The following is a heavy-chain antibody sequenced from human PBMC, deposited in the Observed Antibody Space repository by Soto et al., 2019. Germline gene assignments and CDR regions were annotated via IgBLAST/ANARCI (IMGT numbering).Heavy chain of an antibody. Sequence: QITLKESGPTVVKPTATLTLTCTFSGFSLTTSGVCVGWVRQSPGKAPEWLALIYWDDDKRYSTSLKSRLTVTKDTSKNQVVLTMANVDPADTATYYCAHRVLRTVFGLVTTTAIYFDFWGQGTPVVVSS. D-gene: IGHD3-3*01. V-gene: IGHV2-5*02. CDR2: IYWDDDK. CDR1: GFSLTTSGVC. CDR3: AHRVLRTVFGLVTTTAIYFDF. J-gene: IGHJ4*02.